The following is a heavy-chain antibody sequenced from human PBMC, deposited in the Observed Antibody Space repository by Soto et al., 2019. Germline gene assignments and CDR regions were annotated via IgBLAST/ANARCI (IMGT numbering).Heavy chain of an antibody. CDR1: GFTFSSYW. Sequence: GGSLRLSCAASGFTFSSYWMHWVRQAPGKGLVWVSRINSDGSSTSYADSVKGRFTISRDNAKNTLYLQMNNLRAEDTAVYYCAREDYDSSGYPVIDYWGQGTLVTVSS. CDR2: INSDGSST. D-gene: IGHD3-22*01. J-gene: IGHJ4*02. V-gene: IGHV3-74*01. CDR3: AREDYDSSGYPVIDY.